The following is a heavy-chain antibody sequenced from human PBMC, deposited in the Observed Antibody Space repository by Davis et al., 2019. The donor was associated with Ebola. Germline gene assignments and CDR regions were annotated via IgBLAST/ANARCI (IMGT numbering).Heavy chain of an antibody. CDR3: ASLSGSYYGLDP. CDR1: GGSVSSSSHY. D-gene: IGHD1-26*01. V-gene: IGHV4-61*01. J-gene: IGHJ5*02. CDR2: IYYSGRT. Sequence: SETLSLTCTVSGGSVSSSSHYWSWIRQPPGKGLEWIGYIYYSGRTDYNPSLKSRVTISVDTSKNQFTLQLTSVTAADTAVYYCASLSGSYYGLDPWGQGTLVTVSS.